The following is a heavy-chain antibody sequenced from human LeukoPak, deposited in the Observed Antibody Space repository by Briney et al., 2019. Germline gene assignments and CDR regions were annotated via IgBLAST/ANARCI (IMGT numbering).Heavy chain of an antibody. J-gene: IGHJ4*02. D-gene: IGHD6-19*01. CDR2: ISSSGRTI. Sequence: GGSLRLSCAASGFTFSSYEMNWVRQAPGEGLGWVSYISSSGRTIFYADSVKGRFTISRDNAKNSLYLQMDSLRAEDTAVYYCARDRSGWYDYWGQGTLVTVSS. CDR3: ARDRSGWYDY. CDR1: GFTFSSYE. V-gene: IGHV3-48*03.